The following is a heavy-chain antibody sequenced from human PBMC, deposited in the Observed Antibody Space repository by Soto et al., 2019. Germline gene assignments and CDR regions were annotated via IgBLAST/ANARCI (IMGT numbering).Heavy chain of an antibody. D-gene: IGHD1-1*01. CDR3: AAERWNRLRSFDI. Sequence: ASVKVSCKASGLTFTRSAGQWVRQARGQGREWIGWIVVVSDNTNYTQKFHKRVTITRDMSTSTAYMELSSLRSEDTAVYYCAAERWNRLRSFDIWGQGTMVTVSS. CDR1: GLTFTRSA. V-gene: IGHV1-58*01. J-gene: IGHJ3*02. CDR2: IVVVSDNT.